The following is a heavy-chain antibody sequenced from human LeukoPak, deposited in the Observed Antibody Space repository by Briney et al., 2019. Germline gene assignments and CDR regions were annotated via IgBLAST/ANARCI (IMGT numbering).Heavy chain of an antibody. CDR2: IKQDGSEK. Sequence: GGSLRLSCAASGFTFSSYWMSWVRQAPGKGLEWVANIKQDGSEKYYVDSVKGRFTISRDNAKNSLYLQMNSLRAEDTAVYYCARSTGYPSSIYYFDYWGQGTLVTVSS. V-gene: IGHV3-7*01. CDR3: ARSTGYPSSIYYFDY. CDR1: GFTFSSYW. J-gene: IGHJ4*02. D-gene: IGHD5-12*01.